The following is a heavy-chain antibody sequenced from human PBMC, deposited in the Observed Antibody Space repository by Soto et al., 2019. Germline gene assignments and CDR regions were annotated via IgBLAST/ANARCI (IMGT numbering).Heavy chain of an antibody. Sequence: EVQLLESGGGLVQPGGSLRLSCAASGFTFSSYAMSWVRQAPGKGLEWVSAISGSGGSTYYADSVKGRFTISRDNSKNTLYLQMNSLRAEDTAVYYCAKDPAMVNGGYYYGMDVWGQGTTVTVSS. J-gene: IGHJ6*02. CDR2: ISGSGGST. V-gene: IGHV3-23*01. CDR3: AKDPAMVNGGYYYGMDV. D-gene: IGHD5-18*01. CDR1: GFTFSSYA.